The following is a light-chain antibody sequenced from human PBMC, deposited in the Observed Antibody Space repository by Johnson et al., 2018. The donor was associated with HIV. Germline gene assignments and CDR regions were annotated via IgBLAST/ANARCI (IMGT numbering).Light chain of an antibody. J-gene: IGLJ1*01. CDR1: NSNIVNIY. CDR3: GTWDSSLSAGGYV. Sequence: QSVLTQPPSVSAAPGQKVTISCSASNSNIVNIYISWYQQLPGAAPKLFIYDNHKRPSGIPDRFSGSKSGTSATLAITGLQTGDEADYYCGTWDSSLSAGGYVFGTGTKVTVL. V-gene: IGLV1-51*01. CDR2: DNH.